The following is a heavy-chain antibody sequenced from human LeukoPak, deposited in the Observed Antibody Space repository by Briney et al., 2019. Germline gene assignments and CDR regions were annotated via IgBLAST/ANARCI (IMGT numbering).Heavy chain of an antibody. Sequence: GASVKVSCKASGYTFTSYGISWVRQAPGQGLEWVAWISAYNSNKNSAKKFQGRVIMTIDTSTSTAYMELRSLKSDDTAVYYCVRHIKPAGPWDGMDVWGQGTTVIVSS. CDR2: ISAYNSNK. CDR1: GYTFTSYG. V-gene: IGHV1-18*04. J-gene: IGHJ6*02. D-gene: IGHD1-26*01. CDR3: VRHIKPAGPWDGMDV.